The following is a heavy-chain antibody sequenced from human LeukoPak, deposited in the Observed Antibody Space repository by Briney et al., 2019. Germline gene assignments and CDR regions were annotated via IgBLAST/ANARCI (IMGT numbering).Heavy chain of an antibody. CDR3: ARGLLWFGQPTLDY. CDR2: INPNSGGT. J-gene: IGHJ4*02. CDR1: GYTFTGYY. Sequence: ASVKVSCKASGYTFTGYYMHWVRQAPGQGLEWMGWINPNSGGTNYAQKFQGWVTMTRDTSISTAYMALSRLRSDDTAVYYCARGLLWFGQPTLDYWGQGTLVTVSS. D-gene: IGHD3-10*01. V-gene: IGHV1-2*04.